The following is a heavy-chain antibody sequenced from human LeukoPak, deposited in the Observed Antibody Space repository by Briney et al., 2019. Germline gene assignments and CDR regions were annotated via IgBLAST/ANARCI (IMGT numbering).Heavy chain of an antibody. J-gene: IGHJ3*02. D-gene: IGHD3-22*01. CDR3: AKDYYDSSGYSI. CDR2: ISGSGGST. V-gene: IGHV3-23*01. CDR1: GFTFSSYA. Sequence: GGSLRLSCAASGFTFSSYAMSWVRQAPGKGLEWVSAISGSGGSTYYAGSVKGRFTISRDNSKNTLYLQMNSLRAEDTAVYYCAKDYYDSSGYSIWGQGTMVTVSS.